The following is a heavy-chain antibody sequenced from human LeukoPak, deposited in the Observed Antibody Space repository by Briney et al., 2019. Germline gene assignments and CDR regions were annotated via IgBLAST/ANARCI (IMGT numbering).Heavy chain of an antibody. V-gene: IGHV4-61*02. CDR2: IYTSGST. J-gene: IGHJ4*02. D-gene: IGHD3-3*01. CDR1: GGSISSGSYY. Sequence: SQTLSLTCTVSGGSISSGSYYWSWIRQPAGKGLEWIGRIYTSGSTNYNPSLKSRVTMSVDTSKNQFSLKLSSVTAADTAVYYCARLVRLDDFWSGYFYDYWGQGTLATVSS. CDR3: ARLVRLDDFWSGYFYDY.